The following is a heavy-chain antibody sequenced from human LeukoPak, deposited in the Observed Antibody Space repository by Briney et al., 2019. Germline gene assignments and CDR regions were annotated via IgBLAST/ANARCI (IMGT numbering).Heavy chain of an antibody. CDR1: AYSISSGYY. J-gene: IGHJ4*02. CDR2: VDHSGGT. Sequence: SETLSLTCIVSAYSISSGYYWGWIRQPPGKGLEWIGSVDHSGGTYYNPSLRSRVSISVDTSKNQFSLKLSSVTAADTAVYSCAGFTFFRGVITFDYWGQGTLVTVSS. D-gene: IGHD3-10*01. CDR3: AGFTFFRGVITFDY. V-gene: IGHV4-38-2*02.